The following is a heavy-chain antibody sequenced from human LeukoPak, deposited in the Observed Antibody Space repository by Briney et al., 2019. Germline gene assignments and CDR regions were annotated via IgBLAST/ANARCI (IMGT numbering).Heavy chain of an antibody. J-gene: IGHJ1*01. Sequence: GGSLRLSCAASGFTFSTYAMIWVRQAPEKGLEWVSTISDSGDITYYADSVKGRFTISRDTSRNTLFLQMNSLRTEDTAVYYCAKDWGQVPASISGHWGQGTLVTVSS. V-gene: IGHV3-23*01. D-gene: IGHD2-2*01. CDR2: ISDSGDIT. CDR3: AKDWGQVPASISGH. CDR1: GFTFSTYA.